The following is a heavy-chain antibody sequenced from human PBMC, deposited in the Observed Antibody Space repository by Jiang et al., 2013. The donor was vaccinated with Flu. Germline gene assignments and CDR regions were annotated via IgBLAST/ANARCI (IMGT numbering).Heavy chain of an antibody. CDR3: AKSPALGYCSGGNCNDFDY. Sequence: SGAEVKKPGASVKVSCKASGYTFTNYGITWVRQAPGQGLEWMGWISAHNGNTKYGQSFQGRVTMTTDTSTGTAYLELWSLRSDDTAVYYCAKSPALGYCSGGNCNDFDYWGQGTLVTVSS. CDR1: GYTFTNYG. CDR2: ISAHNGNT. D-gene: IGHD2-15*01. V-gene: IGHV1-18*01. J-gene: IGHJ4*02.